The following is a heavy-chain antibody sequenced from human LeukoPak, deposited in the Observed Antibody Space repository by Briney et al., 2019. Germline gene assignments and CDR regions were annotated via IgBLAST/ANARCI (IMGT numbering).Heavy chain of an antibody. V-gene: IGHV3-7*01. Sequence: GGSLRLSCAASGFTFSSYWMNWVRQAPGKGLEWVANIKQDGSEKYYVDSVKGRFTISRDNAKNSLYLQMNSLRAEDAAVYYCAGNWNGESDYWGQGTLVTVSS. J-gene: IGHJ4*02. CDR3: AGNWNGESDY. D-gene: IGHD1-1*01. CDR1: GFTFSSYW. CDR2: IKQDGSEK.